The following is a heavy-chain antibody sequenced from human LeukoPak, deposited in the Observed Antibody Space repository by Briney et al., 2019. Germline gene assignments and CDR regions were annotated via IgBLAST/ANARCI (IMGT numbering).Heavy chain of an antibody. CDR3: ATPGRFQGYYYDVDY. CDR1: GGSFSGYY. Sequence: SETLSLTCAVYGGSFSGYYWSWIRQPPGKGLEWIGEINHSGSTNYNPSLKSRVTISVDTSKNQFSLKLSSVTAADTAVYYCATPGRFQGYYYDVDYWGQGTLVTVSS. CDR2: INHSGST. D-gene: IGHD3-22*01. V-gene: IGHV4-34*01. J-gene: IGHJ4*02.